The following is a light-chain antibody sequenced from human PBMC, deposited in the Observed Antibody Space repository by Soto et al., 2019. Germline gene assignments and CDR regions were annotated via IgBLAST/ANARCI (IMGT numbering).Light chain of an antibody. CDR1: SSDVGGYDY. CDR3: RSYTSTATYV. J-gene: IGLJ1*01. CDR2: DVS. V-gene: IGLV2-14*03. Sequence: QSALAQPASVSGSPGQSIAISCAGNSSDVGGYDYVSWYQQHPDKAPKLILYDVSNRPSGISVRFSGSKSGNTASLTISGLQAEDEADYYCRSYTSTATYVFGTGTKVTVL.